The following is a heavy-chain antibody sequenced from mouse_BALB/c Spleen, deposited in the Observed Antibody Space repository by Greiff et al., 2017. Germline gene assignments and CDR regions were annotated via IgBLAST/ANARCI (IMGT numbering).Heavy chain of an antibody. CDR2: ISSGGSYT. D-gene: IGHD2-4*01. J-gene: IGHJ4*01. V-gene: IGHV5-6-4*01. Sequence: EVKLVESGGGLVKPGGSLKLSCAASGFTFSSYTMSWVRQTPEKRLEWVATISSGGSYTYYPDSVKGRFTISRDNAKNTLYLQMSSLKSEDTAMYYCTRVYDYDDAMDYWGQGTSVTASS. CDR3: TRVYDYDDAMDY. CDR1: GFTFSSYT.